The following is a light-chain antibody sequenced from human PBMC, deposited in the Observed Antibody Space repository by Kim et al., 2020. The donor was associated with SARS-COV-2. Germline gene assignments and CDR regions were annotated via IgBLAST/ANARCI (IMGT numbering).Light chain of an antibody. CDR3: QQYGSSPQT. J-gene: IGKJ2*01. V-gene: IGKV3-20*01. Sequence: LAPGQRATLSRRASQSVSSSYLAWYQQKPGQAPRLLIYGASSRATGIPDRFSGSGSGTDFTLTISRLEPEDFAVYYCQQYGSSPQTFGQGTKLEI. CDR1: QSVSSSY. CDR2: GAS.